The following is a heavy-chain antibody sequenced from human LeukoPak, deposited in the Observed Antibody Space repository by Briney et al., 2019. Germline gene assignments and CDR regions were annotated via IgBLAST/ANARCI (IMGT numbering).Heavy chain of an antibody. CDR2: IGRTSVDK. V-gene: IGHV3-21*01. J-gene: IGHJ4*02. Sequence: GGSLRLSCAASGFTFSSYSMNWVRQAPGKGLEWISSIGRTSVDKYYAASVRGRFTISRDNSKNSLYVEMSSLRAEDTAVYYCVGGDSRELWGQGTLVTVSS. CDR1: GFTFSSYS. CDR3: VGGDSREL. D-gene: IGHD3-22*01.